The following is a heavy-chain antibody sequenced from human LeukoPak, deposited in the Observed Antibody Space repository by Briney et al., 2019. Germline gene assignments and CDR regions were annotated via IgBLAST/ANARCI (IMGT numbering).Heavy chain of an antibody. V-gene: IGHV3-48*04. CDR3: ARDSTYYDFWSGYLY. D-gene: IGHD3-3*01. Sequence: GGSLRPSCAASGFTFSSYSMNWVRQAPGKGLEWVSYISSSSSTIYYADSVKGRFTISRDNAKNSLYLQMNSLRAEDTAVYYCARDSTYYDFWSGYLYWGQGTLVTVSS. J-gene: IGHJ4*02. CDR2: ISSSSSTI. CDR1: GFTFSSYS.